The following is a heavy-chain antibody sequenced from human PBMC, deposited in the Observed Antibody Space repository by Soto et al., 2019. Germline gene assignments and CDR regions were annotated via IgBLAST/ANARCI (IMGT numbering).Heavy chain of an antibody. V-gene: IGHV4-4*02. CDR2: IYHNGLT. CDR1: GGSISTSNW. J-gene: IGHJ4*02. Sequence: SETLSLTCGVSGGSISTSNWWTWVRQPPGKGLEWIGEIYHNGLTNYSPSLKSRVTISVDKSKNQFSLKLTSVTAADTAVYYCASLVPAAYFDYWGQGALVTVSS. D-gene: IGHD2-2*01. CDR3: ASLVPAAYFDY.